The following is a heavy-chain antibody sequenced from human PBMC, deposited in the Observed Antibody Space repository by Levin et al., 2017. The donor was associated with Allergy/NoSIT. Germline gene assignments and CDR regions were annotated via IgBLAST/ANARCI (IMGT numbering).Heavy chain of an antibody. Sequence: RSGGSLRLSCKGSGYSSTNYWIAWVRQMPGKGLESMGIVYLDDSDTRYNPSFQGQVTISADESSRTAYLQWNSLKASDTAMYYCARLGSGSSLDIWGQGTMVTVSS. CDR2: VYLDDSDT. CDR1: GYSSTNYW. CDR3: ARLGSGSSLDI. J-gene: IGHJ3*02. D-gene: IGHD1-26*01. V-gene: IGHV5-51*01.